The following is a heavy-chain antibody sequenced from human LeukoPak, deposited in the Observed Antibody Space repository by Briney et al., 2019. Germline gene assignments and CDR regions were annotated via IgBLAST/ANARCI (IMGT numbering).Heavy chain of an antibody. J-gene: IGHJ4*02. CDR1: GFTFCSYW. V-gene: IGHV3-7*01. CDR3: ARDIEAAGLFFDY. Sequence: VGSLRLSCAASGFTFCSYWMSCGSHAPGERVWRGSNIKYDGSEKDYVDSVKGRFTISRENAKNSLYLQMNSLKAEDTAVYYGARDIEAAGLFFDYWGQGTLVTVSS. D-gene: IGHD6-13*01. CDR2: IKYDGSEK.